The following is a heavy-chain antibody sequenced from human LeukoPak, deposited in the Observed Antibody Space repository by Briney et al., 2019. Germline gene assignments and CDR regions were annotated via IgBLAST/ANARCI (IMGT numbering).Heavy chain of an antibody. CDR2: INWNGGST. V-gene: IGHV3-20*04. D-gene: IGHD4-23*01. CDR3: ARVPVDYYYYMDV. Sequence: GGSLRLSCAASGFTFDDYGMSWVRQAPGKGLEWVSGINWNGGSTGYADSVKGRFTISRDNAKNSLYLQMNSLRAEDTALYYYARVPVDYYYYMDVWGKGTTATVSS. CDR1: GFTFDDYG. J-gene: IGHJ6*03.